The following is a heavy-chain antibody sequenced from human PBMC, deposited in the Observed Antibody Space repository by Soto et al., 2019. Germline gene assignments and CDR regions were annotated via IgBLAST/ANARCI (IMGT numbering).Heavy chain of an antibody. CDR3: AKSSYDVLTDKNFDY. Sequence: SLRLSCAASGFTFDDYAMHWVRQAPGKGLEWVSGISWNSGSIGYADSVKGRFTISRDNAKNSLYLQMNSLRAEDTALYYCAKSSYDVLTDKNFDYWGQGTLVTVSS. J-gene: IGHJ4*02. CDR1: GFTFDDYA. V-gene: IGHV3-9*01. CDR2: ISWNSGSI. D-gene: IGHD3-9*01.